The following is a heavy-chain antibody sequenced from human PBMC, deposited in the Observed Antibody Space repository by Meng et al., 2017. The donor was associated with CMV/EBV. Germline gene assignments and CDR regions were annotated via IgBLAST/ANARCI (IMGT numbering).Heavy chain of an antibody. Sequence: SVKVSCKASGGTFSSYAISWVRQAPGQGLEWMGGIIPILGIANYAQKFQGRVTITADKSTSTAYMELSSLRSEDTAVYYCASAVGWLGYYYYGMDVWGQGATVTVSS. J-gene: IGHJ6*02. CDR3: ASAVGWLGYYYYGMDV. CDR2: IIPILGIA. D-gene: IGHD6-19*01. CDR1: GGTFSSYA. V-gene: IGHV1-69*10.